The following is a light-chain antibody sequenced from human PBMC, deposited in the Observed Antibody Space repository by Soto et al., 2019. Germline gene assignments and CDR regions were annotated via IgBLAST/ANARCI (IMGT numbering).Light chain of an antibody. CDR3: QQYNNWPPIT. Sequence: EIVMTDSPATLSVSQWEIATLSCRASQSVSSNLAWYQQKPGQAPRLLIYGASTRATGIPARFSGSGSGTEFTLTISSLQSEDFAVYHCQQYNNWPPITFGQVTRLEI. V-gene: IGKV3-15*01. CDR1: QSVSSN. J-gene: IGKJ5*01. CDR2: GAS.